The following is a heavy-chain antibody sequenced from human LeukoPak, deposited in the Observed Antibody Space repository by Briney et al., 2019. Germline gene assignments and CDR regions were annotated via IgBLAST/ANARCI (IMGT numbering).Heavy chain of an antibody. CDR3: AYGYYPYYFDY. J-gene: IGHJ4*02. CDR2: IIPIFGTA. D-gene: IGHD3-22*01. CDR1: GGTFSSYA. V-gene: IGHV1-69*13. Sequence: SVKVSCKASGGTFSSYASSWVRQAPGQGLEWMGGIIPIFGTANYAQKFQGRVTITADESTSTAYMGLSSLRSEDTAVYYCAYGYYPYYFDYWGQGTLVTVSS.